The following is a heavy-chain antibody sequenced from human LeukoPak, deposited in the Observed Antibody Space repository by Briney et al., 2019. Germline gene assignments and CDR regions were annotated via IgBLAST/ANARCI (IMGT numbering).Heavy chain of an antibody. D-gene: IGHD2-2*02. CDR1: GGSISTYY. CDR3: ARRYTASPGERFDY. Sequence: SETLSLTCTVSGGSISTYYWTWIRQPPGKGLEWIGYIYSSGNTNYNPSLSSRVTISLDTSKNQFSLMLRSLTAADTAVYYCARRYTASPGERFDYWGQGILSPSPQ. CDR2: IYSSGNT. V-gene: IGHV4-59*08. J-gene: IGHJ4*02.